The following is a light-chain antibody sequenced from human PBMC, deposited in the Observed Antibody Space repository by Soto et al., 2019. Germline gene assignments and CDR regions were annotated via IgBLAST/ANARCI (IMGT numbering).Light chain of an antibody. CDR2: SAT. V-gene: IGKV1-6*01. Sequence: AIQVTQSPSSLSASVGDRFTITCRTSEDVRHDLAWFQQRPGKAPNLLIYSATRLQSGVPSRFSGSGSGTDFTLIISSLQPEDFATYYCLQANNYPWTFGLGTKV. CDR3: LQANNYPWT. J-gene: IGKJ1*01. CDR1: EDVRHD.